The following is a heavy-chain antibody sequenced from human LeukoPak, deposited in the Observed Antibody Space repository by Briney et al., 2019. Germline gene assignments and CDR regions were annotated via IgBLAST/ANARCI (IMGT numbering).Heavy chain of an antibody. Sequence: GGSLRLSCAASGFTFSSYGMHWVRQAPGKGLEWVAVISYDRSNKYYADSVKGRFTISRDNSKNTLYLQMNSLRAEDTAVYYCAKLGMEWELLSAFDIWGQGTMVTVSS. V-gene: IGHV3-30*18. CDR3: AKLGMEWELLSAFDI. CDR2: ISYDRSNK. D-gene: IGHD1-26*01. CDR1: GFTFSSYG. J-gene: IGHJ3*02.